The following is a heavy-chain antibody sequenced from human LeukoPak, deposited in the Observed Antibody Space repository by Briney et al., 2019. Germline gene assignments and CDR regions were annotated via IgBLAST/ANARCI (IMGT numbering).Heavy chain of an antibody. CDR3: ARVDDHKPGRRITIFGVVTAYYYGMDV. CDR1: GFTFSSYW. CDR2: IKQDGSEK. V-gene: IGHV3-7*01. D-gene: IGHD3-3*01. J-gene: IGHJ6*02. Sequence: GESLRLSCAASGFTFSSYWMSWVRQAPGKGLEWVANIKQDGSEKYYVDSVKGRFTISRDNAKNSLYLQMNGLRAEDTAVYYCARVDDHKPGRRITIFGVVTAYYYGMDVWGQGTTVTVSS.